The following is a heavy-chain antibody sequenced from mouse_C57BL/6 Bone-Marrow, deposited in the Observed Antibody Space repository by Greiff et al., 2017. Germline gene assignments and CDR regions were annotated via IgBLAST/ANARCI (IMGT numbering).Heavy chain of an antibody. CDR2: IYPRSGNT. CDR3: ARCQGNYDFAY. CDR1: GYTFTSSG. V-gene: IGHV1-81*01. Sequence: VQLQQSGAELARPGASVKLSCKASGYTFTSSGISWVKQRPGQGLEWIGEIYPRSGNTYYNEKFKGKATLTADKSSSTAYMELRSLTSEDSAVYFCARCQGNYDFAYWGQGTLVTVSA. D-gene: IGHD2-1*01. J-gene: IGHJ3*01.